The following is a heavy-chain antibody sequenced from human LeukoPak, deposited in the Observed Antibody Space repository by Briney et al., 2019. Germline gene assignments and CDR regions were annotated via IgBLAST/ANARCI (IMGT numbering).Heavy chain of an antibody. CDR1: GFTFSSYA. D-gene: IGHD2-2*01. CDR3: AKDGRYCSSTSCQDYYYYGMDV. CDR2: ISGSGGST. J-gene: IGHJ6*02. Sequence: GGSLRLSCAASGFTFSSYAMSWVRQAPGKGLEWVSAISGSGGSTYYADSVKGRFTIARDNSKNTLYLQMNSLRAEDTAVYYCAKDGRYCSSTSCQDYYYYGMDVWGQGTTVTVSS. V-gene: IGHV3-23*01.